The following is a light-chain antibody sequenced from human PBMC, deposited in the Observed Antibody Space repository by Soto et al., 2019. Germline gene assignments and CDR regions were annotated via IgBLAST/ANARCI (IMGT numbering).Light chain of an antibody. V-gene: IGKV4-1*01. CDR1: QIVXYSSNNKNY. Sequence: DIVMTQSPDSLAVSLGERATINCNSSQIVXYSSNNKNYLHWYQQKPGQTPKLLIDWASNRESGGPARFSGSGSGTEFTLTITSLQSEDFAVYYCQQYSNWPRTFGQGTKVDI. J-gene: IGKJ1*01. CDR2: WAS. CDR3: QQYSNWPRT.